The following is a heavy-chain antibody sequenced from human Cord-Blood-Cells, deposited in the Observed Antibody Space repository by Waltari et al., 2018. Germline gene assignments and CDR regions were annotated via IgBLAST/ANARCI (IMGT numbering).Heavy chain of an antibody. CDR3: ATEPSFGCSGGSCYFDY. CDR2: FDPEDGET. CDR1: GYTLTELS. J-gene: IGHJ4*02. D-gene: IGHD2-15*01. Sequence: QAHLVQSGAEVKKPGASVKVSCKVSGYTLTELSMHWVRPAPGKGLEWMGGFDPEDGETIYAQKFQGRVTMTEDTSTDTAYMELSSLRSEDTAVYYCATEPSFGCSGGSCYFDYWGQGTLVTVSS. V-gene: IGHV1-24*01.